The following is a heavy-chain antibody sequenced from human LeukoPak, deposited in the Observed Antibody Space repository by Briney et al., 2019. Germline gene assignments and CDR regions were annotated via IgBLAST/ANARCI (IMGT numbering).Heavy chain of an antibody. CDR2: IIGSGGTT. J-gene: IGHJ4*02. D-gene: IGHD2-15*01. CDR1: GFTFSNWG. Sequence: PGGTLRLSCAASGFTFSNWGMTWVRQAPGKGLEWVSSIIGSGGTTYYADSVKGRFTISRDNSKNTLYLQMNSLRAEDTAVYYCAKGRVVVAATYFDYWGQGTLVTVSS. V-gene: IGHV3-23*01. CDR3: AKGRVVVAATYFDY.